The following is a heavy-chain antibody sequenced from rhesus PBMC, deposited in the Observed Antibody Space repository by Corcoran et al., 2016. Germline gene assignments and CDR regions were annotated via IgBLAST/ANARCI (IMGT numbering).Heavy chain of an antibody. CDR3: ARDMTTVTDY. CDR2: IYNNSEGT. J-gene: IGHJ4*01. D-gene: IGHD4-35*01. CDR1: GGTISSGYCY. Sequence: QVQLQESGPGVVKPSETLSLTCAVSGGTISSGYCYWSWIRQPPGKGLEWIGGIYNNSEGTNYNPSLKSRVTISKDTSKNQYSLKLSSGTAADTAVYYCARDMTTVTDYWGQGVLVTVSS. V-gene: IGHV4S12*01.